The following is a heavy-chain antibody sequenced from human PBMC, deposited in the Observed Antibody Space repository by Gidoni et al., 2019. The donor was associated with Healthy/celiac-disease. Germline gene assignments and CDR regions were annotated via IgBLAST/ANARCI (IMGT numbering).Heavy chain of an antibody. CDR2: IDYSGIT. CDR1: GGSISSSSYS. Sequence: KPSETLSLTCTVSGGSISSSSYSWGCIRQPPGKGLVWIGSIDYSGITYFNPSLKSRVTISVDTSKNQFSLKLSSVTAADTAVYYCARQTASRATLRFLEWLFYCFDYWGQGTLVTVSS. J-gene: IGHJ4*02. V-gene: IGHV4-39*01. CDR3: ARQTASRATLRFLEWLFYCFDY. D-gene: IGHD3-3*01.